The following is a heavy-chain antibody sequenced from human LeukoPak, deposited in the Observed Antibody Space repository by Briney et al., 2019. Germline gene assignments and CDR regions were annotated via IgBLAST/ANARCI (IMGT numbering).Heavy chain of an antibody. CDR1: GFTFSSYG. J-gene: IGHJ4*02. CDR2: ISYDGSNK. V-gene: IGHV3-30*18. D-gene: IGHD1-26*01. CDR3: AKTEWEQGIDY. Sequence: GRSLRLSCAASGFTFSSYGMHWVRQAPGKGLEWVAVISYDGSNKYYADSVKGRFTISRDNSKNTLYLQMNSLRAEDTAVYYCAKTEWEQGIDYWGQGTLVTVSS.